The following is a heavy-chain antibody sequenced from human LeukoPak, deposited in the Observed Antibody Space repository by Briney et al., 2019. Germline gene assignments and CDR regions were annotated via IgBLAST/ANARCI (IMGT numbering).Heavy chain of an antibody. CDR3: ARYGSGSYSDDHFQH. J-gene: IGHJ1*01. Sequence: SGTLSLTRTVSGGSISGYYWSWIRQPPGKGLEWIGFIYYSGSTKYNPSLKSRVTISVDTSKNQFSLKLTSVTAADTAVYYCARYGSGSYSDDHFQHWGQGTLVTVST. V-gene: IGHV4-59*08. D-gene: IGHD3-10*01. CDR1: GGSISGYY. CDR2: IYYSGST.